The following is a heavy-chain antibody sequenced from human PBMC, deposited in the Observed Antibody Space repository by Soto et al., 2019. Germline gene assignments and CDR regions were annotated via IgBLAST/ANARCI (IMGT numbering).Heavy chain of an antibody. CDR3: ARDGGGYSYGYGDYYYGMDV. V-gene: IGHV4-31*03. J-gene: IGHJ6*02. CDR2: IYYSGST. Sequence: TLSLTCNVSGRSVSNYYWSWIRQHPGKGLEWIGYIYYSGSTYYNPSLKSRVTISVDTSKNQFSLKLSSVTAADTAVYYCARDGGGYSYGYGDYYYGMDVWGQGTTVTVSS. D-gene: IGHD5-18*01. CDR1: GRSVSNYY.